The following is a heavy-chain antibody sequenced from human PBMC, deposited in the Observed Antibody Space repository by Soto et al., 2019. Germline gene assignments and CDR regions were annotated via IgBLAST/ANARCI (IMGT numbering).Heavy chain of an antibody. CDR2: IIPIFGTA. V-gene: IGHV1-69*06. J-gene: IGHJ5*02. CDR3: ARDVEPLSFVVGPLIGGWFDP. Sequence: QVQLVQSGAEVKKPGSSVKVSCKASGGTFSSYAISWVRQAPGQGLEWMGGIIPIFGTANYARKFQGRVTITADKSTSTAYMELSSLRSEDTAVYYCARDVEPLSFVVGPLIGGWFDPWGQGTLVTVSS. CDR1: GGTFSSYA. D-gene: IGHD2-21*01.